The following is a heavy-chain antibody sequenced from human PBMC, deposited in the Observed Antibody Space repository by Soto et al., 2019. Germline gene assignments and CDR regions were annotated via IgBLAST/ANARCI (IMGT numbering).Heavy chain of an antibody. J-gene: IGHJ5*02. CDR1: GYTFTSYD. CDR3: ARGMKYGADSRWVDP. Sequence: QVQLVQSGAEVKKPGASVKVSCKASGYTFTSYDINWVRQATGQGLEYLGWRNPNSGNTAYVQKFKGRVTMTWDTSITTAYMELSSLRSEDPAVYFCARGMKYGADSRWVDPWGQGSLVTVSS. CDR2: RNPNSGNT. D-gene: IGHD2-8*01. V-gene: IGHV1-8*01.